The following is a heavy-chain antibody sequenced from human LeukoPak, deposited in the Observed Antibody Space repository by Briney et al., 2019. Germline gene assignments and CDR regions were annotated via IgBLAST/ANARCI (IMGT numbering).Heavy chain of an antibody. V-gene: IGHV3-23*01. CDR2: VSGGGVNT. CDR1: GFTFRSYA. D-gene: IGHD3-16*01. CDR3: AKGHTDYGTGFDL. Sequence: GGSLRLSCAASGFTFRSYAMSWVRQAPGKGLEWVSIVSGGGVNTYYVDSVRGRFTISRDNSKNTLYLQMNSLRVEDTAVYYCAKGHTDYGTGFDLWGQGTLLIVSS. J-gene: IGHJ4*02.